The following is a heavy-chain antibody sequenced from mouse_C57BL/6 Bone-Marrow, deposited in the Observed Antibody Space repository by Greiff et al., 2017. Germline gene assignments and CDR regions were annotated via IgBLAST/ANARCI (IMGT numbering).Heavy chain of an antibody. V-gene: IGHV1-19*01. J-gene: IGHJ2*01. Sequence: EVQLQQSGPVLVKPGASVKMSCKASGYTFTDYYMNWVKQSHGKSLEWIGVINPYNGGTSYNQKFKGKATLTVDKSSSTAYMQLNSLTSEDSAVYYCARNSSRFYYFYYGGQGTTLTVSA. CDR2: INPYNGGT. CDR1: GYTFTDYY. CDR3: ARNSSRFYYFYY. D-gene: IGHD1-1*01.